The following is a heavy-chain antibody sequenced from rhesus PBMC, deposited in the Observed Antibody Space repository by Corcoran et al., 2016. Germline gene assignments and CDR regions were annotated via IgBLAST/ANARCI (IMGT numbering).Heavy chain of an antibody. Sequence: QVQLQESGPGLVKPSETLSLTCAVSGGSISSGYSYWYWIRQPPGKGLEWIGYITYSGSTTYNPSLKSRVTISRDTSKNQFSLKLSSVTAADTAVYYCARDGREYFEFWGQGALVTVSS. CDR2: ITYSGST. D-gene: IGHD1-44*02. V-gene: IGHV4-122*02. CDR1: GGSISSGYSY. J-gene: IGHJ1*01. CDR3: ARDGREYFEF.